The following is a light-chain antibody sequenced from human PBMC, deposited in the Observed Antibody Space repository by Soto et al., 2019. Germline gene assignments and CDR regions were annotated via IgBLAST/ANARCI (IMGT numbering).Light chain of an antibody. J-gene: IGKJ1*01. V-gene: IGKV3-20*01. CDR3: QQYGSSPT. CDR1: QSVSSSY. Sequence: EIVLTQSPGTLSLSPGERATLSCRASQSVSSSYLAWYQRKPGQAPRLLIYGASSRATGIPDRFSGSGSGTDFTLTISRLEPEDFAVYYCQQYGSSPTFXQGTKVDIK. CDR2: GAS.